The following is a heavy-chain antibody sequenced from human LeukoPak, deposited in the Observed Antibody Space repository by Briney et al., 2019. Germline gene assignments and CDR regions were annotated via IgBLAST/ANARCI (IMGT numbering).Heavy chain of an antibody. V-gene: IGHV4-59*01. D-gene: IGHD3-22*01. CDR2: IYYSGST. J-gene: IGHJ4*02. CDR1: GGSISSYY. Sequence: PSETLSLTCTVSGGSISSYYWSWIRQPPGKGLEWIGYIYYSGSTNYNPSLKSRVTISVDTSKNQFSLKLSSVTAADTAVYYCARQRSSGYLLPNYFDYWGQGTLVTVSS. CDR3: ARQRSSGYLLPNYFDY.